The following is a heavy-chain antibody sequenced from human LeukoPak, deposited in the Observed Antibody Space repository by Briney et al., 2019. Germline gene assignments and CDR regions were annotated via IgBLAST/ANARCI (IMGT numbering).Heavy chain of an antibody. CDR2: ISSSSSYI. J-gene: IGHJ4*02. Sequence: GGSLRLSCAASGFTFSSYSMNWVRQAPGKGLEWVSSISSSSSYIYYADSVKGRFTISRDNAKNSLYLQMNSLRAEDTAVYYCAKSPSSWGLYYFDYWGQGTLVTVSS. V-gene: IGHV3-21*01. CDR3: AKSPSSWGLYYFDY. D-gene: IGHD6-13*01. CDR1: GFTFSSYS.